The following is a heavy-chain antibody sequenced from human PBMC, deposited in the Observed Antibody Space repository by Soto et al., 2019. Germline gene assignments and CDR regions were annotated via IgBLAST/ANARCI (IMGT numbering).Heavy chain of an antibody. CDR1: GYTFTSYA. CDR2: INAGNGNT. V-gene: IGHV1-3*01. Sequence: ASVKVSCKASGYTFTSYAMHWVRQAPGQRLEWMGWINAGNGNTKYSQKFQGRVTITRDTSASTAYMELSSLRSEDTAVYYCARAGRGIAAAGAFDLGWGQGTLVTVSS. CDR3: ARAGRGIAAAGAFDLG. D-gene: IGHD6-13*01. J-gene: IGHJ4*02.